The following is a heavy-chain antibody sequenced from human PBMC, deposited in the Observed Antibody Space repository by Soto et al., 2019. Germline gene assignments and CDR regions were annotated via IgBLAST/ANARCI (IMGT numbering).Heavy chain of an antibody. J-gene: IGHJ2*01. CDR3: AKFNWYFDL. V-gene: IGHV4-59*01. Sequence: QVQLQESGPGLVKPSETLSLTCTVSGGSISSYFWSWIRQPPGKGLEWIGYMYYTGSTNYNPSLKSRVTISVDTSKNPFSLQLRSVTAADTAVYYCAKFNWYFDLWGRGTLVTVSS. CDR1: GGSISSYF. CDR2: MYYTGST.